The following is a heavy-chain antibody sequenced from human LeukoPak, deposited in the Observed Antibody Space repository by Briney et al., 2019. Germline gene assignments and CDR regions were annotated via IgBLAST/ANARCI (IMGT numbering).Heavy chain of an antibody. Sequence: ASVKVSCKASGYTFTSYGISWVRQAPGQGLEWMGWISAYNGNTNYAQKLQGRVTMTTDTSTSTAYMELRSLRSDDTAVYYCARTYYYDSSGYYYVLFDYWGQGTLVTVSS. CDR3: ARTYYYDSSGYYYVLFDY. J-gene: IGHJ4*02. V-gene: IGHV1-18*01. CDR1: GYTFTSYG. D-gene: IGHD3-22*01. CDR2: ISAYNGNT.